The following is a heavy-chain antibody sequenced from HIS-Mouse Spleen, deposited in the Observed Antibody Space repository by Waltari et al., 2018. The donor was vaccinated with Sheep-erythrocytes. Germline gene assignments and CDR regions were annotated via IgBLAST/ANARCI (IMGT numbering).Heavy chain of an antibody. CDR3: AKGDAMVYDAFDI. CDR2: ISYDGSNK. CDR1: GFTFSSYG. D-gene: IGHD2-8*01. V-gene: IGHV3-30*18. J-gene: IGHJ3*02. Sequence: QVQLVESGGGVVQPGRSLRLSCAASGFTFSSYGMHWVRQAPGKELEWVSVISYDGSNKYYADSVKGRFTISRDNSKNTLYLQMNSLRAEDTAVYYCAKGDAMVYDAFDIWGQGTMVTVSS.